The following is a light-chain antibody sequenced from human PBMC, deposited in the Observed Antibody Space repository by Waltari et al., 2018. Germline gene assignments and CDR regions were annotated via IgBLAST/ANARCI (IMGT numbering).Light chain of an antibody. CDR2: DVA. Sequence: QSALTQPAPVSESPGQSITISCSGTSSDVGRSNYVSWYQQHPGKAPKLIIYDVAKRPSGVSNRFSGSKSGNTASLTISGLQAEDEADYYCFSYRSSSTWVFGGGTKLTVL. CDR1: SSDVGRSNY. V-gene: IGLV2-14*01. J-gene: IGLJ3*02. CDR3: FSYRSSSTWV.